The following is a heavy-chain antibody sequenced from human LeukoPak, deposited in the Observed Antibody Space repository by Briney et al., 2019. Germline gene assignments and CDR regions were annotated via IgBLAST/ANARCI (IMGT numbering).Heavy chain of an antibody. CDR1: GFTFSSYS. Sequence: PGGSLRLSCAASGFTFSSYSMNWVRQAPGKGLEWVSSISSSSSHIYYADSVKGRFTISRDNAKNSLYLQMNSLRAEDTAVYYCARLERAVAGTDDAFDIWGQGTMVTVSS. J-gene: IGHJ3*02. D-gene: IGHD6-19*01. CDR2: ISSSSSHI. CDR3: ARLERAVAGTDDAFDI. V-gene: IGHV3-21*01.